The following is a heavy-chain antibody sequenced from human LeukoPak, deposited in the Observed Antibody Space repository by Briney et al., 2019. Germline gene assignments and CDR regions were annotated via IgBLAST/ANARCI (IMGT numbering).Heavy chain of an antibody. V-gene: IGHV4-39*01. Sequence: SETLSLTCTVSGGSISSVAYYWGWIRQPPGKGLEWIATIHNTASTYYNPSLKSRITISIDASRNQISLELNSVTAADTAIYYCAKSHLGVPHDYWGQGTLVTVSS. CDR1: GGSISSVAYY. D-gene: IGHD3-3*01. CDR2: IHNTAST. J-gene: IGHJ4*02. CDR3: AKSHLGVPHDY.